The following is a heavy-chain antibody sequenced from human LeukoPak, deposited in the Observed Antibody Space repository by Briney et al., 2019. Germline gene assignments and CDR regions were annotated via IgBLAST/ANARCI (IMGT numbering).Heavy chain of an antibody. CDR1: GFTFSSYA. V-gene: IGHV3-23*01. Sequence: GGSLRLSCAASGFTFSSYAMSWVHQAPGKGLEWVSAISGSGGSTYYADSVKGRFTISRDNSKNTLYLQMNSLRAEDTAVYYCAKDSPYYYDSSGYPLDYWGQGTLVTVSS. J-gene: IGHJ4*02. D-gene: IGHD3-22*01. CDR3: AKDSPYYYDSSGYPLDY. CDR2: ISGSGGST.